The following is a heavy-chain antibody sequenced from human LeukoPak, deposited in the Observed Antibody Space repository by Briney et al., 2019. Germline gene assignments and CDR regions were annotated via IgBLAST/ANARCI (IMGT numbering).Heavy chain of an antibody. J-gene: IGHJ4*02. CDR2: ISYSGST. CDR1: GGSVSSGSYY. V-gene: IGHV4-61*01. CDR3: ARHLDIAASGTFDY. D-gene: IGHD6-13*01. Sequence: SETLSLTCTVSGGSVSSGSYYWTWIRQPPGKGLEWIGYISYSGSTNFNPSLKSRVTISVDTSKNQFSLNLSSVTAADTAVYYCARHLDIAASGTFDYWGQGTLVTVSS.